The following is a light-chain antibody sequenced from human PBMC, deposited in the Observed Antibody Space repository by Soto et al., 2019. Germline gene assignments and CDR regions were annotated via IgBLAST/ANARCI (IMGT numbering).Light chain of an antibody. V-gene: IGLV6-57*04. CDR2: ENN. J-gene: IGLJ2*01. CDR3: QSYDRDFVV. CDR1: SGSIANNY. Sequence: NFMLTQPHSVSESPGKTLSISCTRSSGSIANNYVQWYQQRPGSAPTTVIYENNQRLSGGPDRFSGSTDGSSNSASLTISGLQTEDEAYYYCQSYDRDFVVFGEGTKLTV.